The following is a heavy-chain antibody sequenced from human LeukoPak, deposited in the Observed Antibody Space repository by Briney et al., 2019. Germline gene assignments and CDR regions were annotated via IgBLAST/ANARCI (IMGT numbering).Heavy chain of an antibody. CDR1: GFAFSSHA. J-gene: IGHJ4*02. V-gene: IGHV3-23*01. Sequence: GGSLRLSCAASGFAFSSHAMCWVRQAPGKGLEWVSSIDISGGSTYYADSAEGRFTISRDNSKNALYLQMNGLRVEDTALYYCANEVRPNDYWGQGTLVTVSS. D-gene: IGHD1-1*01. CDR2: IDISGGST. CDR3: ANEVRPNDY.